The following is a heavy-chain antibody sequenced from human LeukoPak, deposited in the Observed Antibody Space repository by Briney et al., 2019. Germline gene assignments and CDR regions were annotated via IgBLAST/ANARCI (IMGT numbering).Heavy chain of an antibody. CDR1: GGTFSSYA. Sequence: GASVEVSCKASGGTFSSYAISWVRQAPGQGLEWMGGIIPIFGTANYAQKFQGRVTITADESTSTAYMELSSLRSEDTAVYYCASSSYSSGWYLFDYWGQGTLVTVSS. D-gene: IGHD6-19*01. J-gene: IGHJ4*02. V-gene: IGHV1-69*01. CDR2: IIPIFGTA. CDR3: ASSSYSSGWYLFDY.